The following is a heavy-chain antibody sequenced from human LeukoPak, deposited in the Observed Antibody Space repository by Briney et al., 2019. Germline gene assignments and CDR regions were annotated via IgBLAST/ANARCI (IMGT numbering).Heavy chain of an antibody. CDR1: GGSFSGYY. CDR3: ARDLLVPAASLGAFDI. J-gene: IGHJ3*02. D-gene: IGHD2-2*01. CDR2: INHSGST. V-gene: IGHV4-34*01. Sequence: SETLSLTCAVYGGSFSGYYWSWIRQPPGKGLEWIGEINHSGSTNYNPSLKSRVTISVDTSKNQFSLKLSSVTAADTAVYYCARDLLVPAASLGAFDIWGQGTIVTASS.